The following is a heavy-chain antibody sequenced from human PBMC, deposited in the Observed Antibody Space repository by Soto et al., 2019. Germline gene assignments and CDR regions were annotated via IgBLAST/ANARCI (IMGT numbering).Heavy chain of an antibody. CDR1: GYTFTSYG. CDR3: ARWVYYDFWSGYPGYYYYYMDV. D-gene: IGHD3-3*01. J-gene: IGHJ6*03. CDR2: ISAYNGNT. Sequence: ASVKVSCKASGYTFTSYGISWVRQAPGQGLEWMGWISAYNGNTNYAQKLQGRVTMTTDTSTSTAYMELRSLRSDDTAVYYCARWVYYDFWSGYPGYYYYYMDVWGKGTTVTVSS. V-gene: IGHV1-18*01.